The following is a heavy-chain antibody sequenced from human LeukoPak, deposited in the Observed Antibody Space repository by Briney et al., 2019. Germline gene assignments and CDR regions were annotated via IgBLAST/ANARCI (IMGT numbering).Heavy chain of an antibody. Sequence: GGSLRLACAASGFTFSNYAMSWVRQAPGKGLEWVSAISGSGGSTSYADSVKGRFTISRDNSKNTLYLQMNTLRADDTAVYYCAKDHGSSDWYYFDYWGQGTLVTVSS. V-gene: IGHV3-23*01. CDR1: GFTFSNYA. D-gene: IGHD6-13*01. CDR3: AKDHGSSDWYYFDY. CDR2: ISGSGGST. J-gene: IGHJ4*02.